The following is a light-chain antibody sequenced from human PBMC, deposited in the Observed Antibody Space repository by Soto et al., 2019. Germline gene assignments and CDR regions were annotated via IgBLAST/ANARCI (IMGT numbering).Light chain of an antibody. CDR1: QSVDKF. J-gene: IGKJ3*01. Sequence: EILLTQSPATLSLSPGERATLSCRASQSVDKFFAWYQQKPGQAPRLLIFDASYRATGVPDRFSATGAGTDFTLTISRLEPEDFAVYYCQQCSSGPATFGPGTKVEIK. CDR3: QQCSSGPAT. CDR2: DAS. V-gene: IGKV3-11*01.